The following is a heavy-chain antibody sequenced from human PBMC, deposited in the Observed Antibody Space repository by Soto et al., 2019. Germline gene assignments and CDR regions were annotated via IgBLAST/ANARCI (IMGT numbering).Heavy chain of an antibody. CDR2: SRNRVNRHTT. D-gene: IGHD7-27*01. Sequence: EVQLVESGGGLVQPGGSLRLSCAASGFTFRDHYMDWVRQAPGKGLEWVARSRNRVNRHTTEYAASVKGRFTISRDESKSTLYLQMNSLKIEDRAVYYCTRGLLGGAPSYTFHGMDVWGQGTTVTVSS. CDR1: GFTFRDHY. V-gene: IGHV3-72*01. J-gene: IGHJ6*01. CDR3: TRGLLGGAPSYTFHGMDV.